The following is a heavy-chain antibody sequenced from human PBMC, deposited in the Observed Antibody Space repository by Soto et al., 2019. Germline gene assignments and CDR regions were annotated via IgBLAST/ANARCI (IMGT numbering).Heavy chain of an antibody. D-gene: IGHD5-18*01. J-gene: IGHJ4*02. V-gene: IGHV1-8*01. CDR1: GYNFSAYY. CDR3: ARETDTSMVDY. Sequence: QVQLVQSGAEVKKPGASVKVSCQTSGYNFSAYYFNWVRQAAGQGPEWMGWLNPRTGQTGYVQKFRGRVTMTRDNSIATVYLELSRLTSEDTAIYFCARETDTSMVDYWGQGTLVTVSS. CDR2: LNPRTGQT.